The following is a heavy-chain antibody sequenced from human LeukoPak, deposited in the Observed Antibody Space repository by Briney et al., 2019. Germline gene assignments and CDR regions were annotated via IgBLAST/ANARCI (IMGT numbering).Heavy chain of an antibody. CDR1: GFTFSSYG. V-gene: IGHV3-33*01. J-gene: IGHJ4*02. CDR2: IWYDGSNK. CDR3: ARDSDGILTGYYYFDY. Sequence: GGSLRLSCAASGFTFSSYGMHWVRQAPGKGLEWVAVIWYDGSNKYYADSVKGRFTISRDNSKNTPYLQMNSLRAEDTAVYYCARDSDGILTGYYYFDYWGQGTLVTVSS. D-gene: IGHD3-9*01.